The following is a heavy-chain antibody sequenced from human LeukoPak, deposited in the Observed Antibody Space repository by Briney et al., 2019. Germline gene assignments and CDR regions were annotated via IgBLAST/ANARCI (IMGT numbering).Heavy chain of an antibody. CDR2: ISYDGSNK. CDR1: GFTFSSYG. V-gene: IGHV3-30*18. J-gene: IGHJ4*02. Sequence: GRSLRLSCAASGFTFSSYGMHWVRQAPGKGLEWVAVISYDGSNKYYADSVKGRFTISRDNSKNTLYLQMNSLRAEDTAVYYCANRYCSGGSCYTFDYWGQGTLVTVSS. D-gene: IGHD2-15*01. CDR3: ANRYCSGGSCYTFDY.